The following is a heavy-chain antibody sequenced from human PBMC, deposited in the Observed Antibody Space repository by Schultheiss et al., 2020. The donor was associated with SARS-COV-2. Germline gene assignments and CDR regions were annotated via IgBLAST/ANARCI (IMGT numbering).Heavy chain of an antibody. Sequence: SETLSLTCTVSGGPISSYYWSWIRQPAGKGLEWIGRIYTSGSTNYNPSLKSRVTISVDTSKNQFSLKLSSVTAADTAVYYCARYTSSSWYQYYYYYMDVWGKGTTVTVSS. J-gene: IGHJ6*03. V-gene: IGHV4-4*07. D-gene: IGHD6-13*01. CDR2: IYTSGST. CDR1: GGPISSYY. CDR3: ARYTSSSWYQYYYYYMDV.